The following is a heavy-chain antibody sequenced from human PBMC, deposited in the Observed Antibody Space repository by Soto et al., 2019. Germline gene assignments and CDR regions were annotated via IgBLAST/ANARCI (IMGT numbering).Heavy chain of an antibody. CDR1: GDTFTTYD. CDR3: ARGRASGSYYLLDY. Sequence: ASGKICCKASGDTFTTYDSNWVRQATGHGLERMGWINPNSGNIGYAQRFQGRVTMTRDTAIRTAYMEVSSLRSDDTAVYYCARGRASGSYYLLDYWGHGTLVTVSS. V-gene: IGHV1-8*01. CDR2: INPNSGNI. J-gene: IGHJ4*01. D-gene: IGHD3-10*01.